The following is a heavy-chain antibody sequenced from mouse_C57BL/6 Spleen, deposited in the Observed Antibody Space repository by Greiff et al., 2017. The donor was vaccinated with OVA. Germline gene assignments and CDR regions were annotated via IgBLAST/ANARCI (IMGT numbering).Heavy chain of an antibody. CDR1: GYAFSSSW. CDR2: IYPGDGDT. J-gene: IGHJ4*01. V-gene: IGHV1-82*01. Sequence: VQGVESGPELVKPGASVKISCKASGYAFSSSWMNWVKQRPGKGLEWIGRIYPGDGDTNYNGKFKGKATLTADKSSSTAYMQLSSLTSEDSAVYFCASPSPYYAMDYWGQGTSVTVSS. CDR3: ASPSPYYAMDY.